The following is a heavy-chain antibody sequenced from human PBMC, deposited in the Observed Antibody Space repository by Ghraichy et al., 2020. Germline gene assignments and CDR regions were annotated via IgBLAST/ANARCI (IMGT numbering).Heavy chain of an antibody. Sequence: SETLSLTCTVSGGSMSSSNYYWGWIRQPPGKGLEWIGSIFYSGSTHYNPSLKSRVTISVDTSKNQFSLKLGSVTAADTAVYYCAKTYSSGWTTLLGVWFDPWGQGTLVTVSS. D-gene: IGHD6-19*01. CDR3: AKTYSSGWTTLLGVWFDP. J-gene: IGHJ5*02. CDR2: IFYSGST. CDR1: GGSMSSSNYY. V-gene: IGHV4-39*01.